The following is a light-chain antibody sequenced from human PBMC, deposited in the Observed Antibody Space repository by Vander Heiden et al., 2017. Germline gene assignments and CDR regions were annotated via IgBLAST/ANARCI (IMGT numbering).Light chain of an antibody. CDR3: QAYDSRLSASV. CDR1: TPNIGARFD. J-gene: IGLJ3*02. CDR2: GTV. Sequence: QSVLTQPPSVSGAPGQRVTIPCTGTTPNIGARFDVHWYQQLPGRAPKLLIYGTVNRPSGVPGRFSGSKAGTSASLAITGLRADDEGDYYCQAYDSRLSASVFGGGTKLTVL. V-gene: IGLV1-40*01.